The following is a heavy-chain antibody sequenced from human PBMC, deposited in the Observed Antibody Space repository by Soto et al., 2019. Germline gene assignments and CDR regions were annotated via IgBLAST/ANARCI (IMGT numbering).Heavy chain of an antibody. CDR3: ARDYGDDSSGFRAFDI. Sequence: ASVKVSCKASGYTFTSYYMHWVRQAPGQGLEWMGIINPSGGSTSYAQKFQGRVTMTRDTSTSTVYMELSSLRSEDTAVYYCARDYGDDSSGFRAFDIWGQGTMVTVSS. D-gene: IGHD3-22*01. CDR2: INPSGGST. CDR1: GYTFTSYY. V-gene: IGHV1-46*01. J-gene: IGHJ3*02.